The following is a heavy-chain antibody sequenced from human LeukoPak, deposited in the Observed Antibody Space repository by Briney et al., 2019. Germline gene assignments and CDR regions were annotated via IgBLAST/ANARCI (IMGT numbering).Heavy chain of an antibody. D-gene: IGHD1-1*01. CDR3: AKQPPPRYGTEDYYFDY. J-gene: IGHJ4*02. CDR1: GFTFSSYW. Sequence: GGSLRLSCAASGFTFSSYWMSWVRQAPGKGLEWVAVIWYDGSNKYYADSVKGRFTISRDNSKNTLYLQMNSLRAEDTAVYYCAKQPPPRYGTEDYYFDYWGQGTLVTVSS. CDR2: IWYDGSNK. V-gene: IGHV3-30*02.